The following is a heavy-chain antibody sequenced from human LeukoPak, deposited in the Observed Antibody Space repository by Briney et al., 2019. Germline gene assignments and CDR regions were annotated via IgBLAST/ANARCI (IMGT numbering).Heavy chain of an antibody. D-gene: IGHD2-21*02. CDR2: MNPDTGNT. CDR3: ARVRGGLRSGDHNSEKFDI. CDR1: GYTFTSYD. J-gene: IGHJ3*02. Sequence: ASVKVSCKASGYTFTSYDINWVRQATGQGLEWMGWMNPDTGNTGYAQKFQGRFTMTRNTSISTAYMELSSLRSEDTAMYYCARVRGGLRSGDHNSEKFDIWGQGTMVTVSS. V-gene: IGHV1-8*01.